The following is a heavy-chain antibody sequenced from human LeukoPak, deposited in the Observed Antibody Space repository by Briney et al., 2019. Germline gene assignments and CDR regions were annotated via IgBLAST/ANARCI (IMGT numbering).Heavy chain of an antibody. Sequence: GGSLRLSCAASGFTFSSYGMHWVRQAPGKGLEWVAVISYDGSNKYYADSVKGRFTISRDNSKNTLYLQMNSLRAEDTAVYYCAKVASEGWYWGGWDYWGQGTLVTVSS. D-gene: IGHD6-19*01. CDR1: GFTFSSYG. V-gene: IGHV3-30*18. CDR2: ISYDGSNK. J-gene: IGHJ4*02. CDR3: AKVASEGWYWGGWDY.